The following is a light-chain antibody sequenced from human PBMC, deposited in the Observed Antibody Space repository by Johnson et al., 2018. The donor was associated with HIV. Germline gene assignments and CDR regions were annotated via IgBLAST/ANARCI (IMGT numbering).Light chain of an antibody. CDR3: AAWDDSLNGPV. V-gene: IGLV1-44*01. CDR1: SSNIGSNT. Sequence: QSVLTQPPSVSATPGQRVTISCSGSSSNIGSNTVNWYQQLPGTAPKLLIYRNNQRPSGVPDRFSGSKSGTSASLAIRGLQAEDEADYYCAAWDDSLNGPVFGTGTKVTVL. CDR2: RNN. J-gene: IGLJ1*01.